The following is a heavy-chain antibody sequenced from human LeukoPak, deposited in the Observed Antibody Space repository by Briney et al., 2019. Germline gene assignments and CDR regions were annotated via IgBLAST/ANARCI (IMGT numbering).Heavy chain of an antibody. V-gene: IGHV3-30*02. Sequence: GGSLRLSCAASGFTFNNYGMHWVRQAPGKGLEWVAFIRYDGSNKYYADSVKGRFTISRDNAKNSLYLRMNSLRAEDTAVYYCARARRADLRFGEAFRHTKAARAFDIWGQGTMATVSS. D-gene: IGHD3-10*01. CDR3: ARARRADLRFGEAFRHTKAARAFDI. J-gene: IGHJ3*02. CDR1: GFTFNNYG. CDR2: IRYDGSNK.